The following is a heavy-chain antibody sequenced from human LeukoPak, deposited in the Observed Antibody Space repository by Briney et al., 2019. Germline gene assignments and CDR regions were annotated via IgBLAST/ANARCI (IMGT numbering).Heavy chain of an antibody. CDR1: GYTFTGYY. V-gene: IGHV1-2*02. CDR3: ARIVVVLAADYYYYGMDV. J-gene: IGHJ6*02. D-gene: IGHD2-2*01. Sequence: ASVKVSCKASGYTFTGYYMHWVRQAPGQGLEWMGWINPNSGGTNYAQKFQGRVTMTRDTSISTAYMELSRLRSDDTAVYYCARIVVVLAADYYYYGMDVWGQGTTVTVSS. CDR2: INPNSGGT.